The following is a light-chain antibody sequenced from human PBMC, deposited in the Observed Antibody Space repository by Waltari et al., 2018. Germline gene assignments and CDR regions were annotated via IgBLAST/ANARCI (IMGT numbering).Light chain of an antibody. V-gene: IGLV2-14*01. Sequence: QSALTQPASVSESPGQSITISCTGTSTEVGRYDHRSWYQQHPGKAPKLRIYEVTKRPSGVSNRFSGSKSGNTASLTISGLQAEDEADYYCSSYTSSNTEVFGGGTRLTVL. J-gene: IGLJ2*01. CDR3: SSYTSSNTEV. CDR1: STEVGRYDH. CDR2: EVT.